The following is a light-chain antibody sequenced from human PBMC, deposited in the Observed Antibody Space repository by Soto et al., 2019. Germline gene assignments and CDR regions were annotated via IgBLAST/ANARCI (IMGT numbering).Light chain of an antibody. CDR3: RQRYSTPWT. Sequence: IQMTQSPSSLSASVGDRVTITCQASQSISSYLNWYRQKPGRAPKRLIYAASSLQSGGPSRFSGSGSGTTVSLTISSLQHADVAADYCRQRYSTPWTFGQGTKVDVK. CDR2: AAS. CDR1: QSISSY. V-gene: IGKV1-39*01. J-gene: IGKJ1*01.